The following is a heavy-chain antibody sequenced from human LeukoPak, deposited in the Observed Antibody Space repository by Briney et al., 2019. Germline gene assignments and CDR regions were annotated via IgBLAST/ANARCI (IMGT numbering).Heavy chain of an antibody. CDR1: GFTFSSYA. J-gene: IGHJ4*02. Sequence: GGSLRRSCAVSGFTFSSYAMSWARQAPGKGLEWVSGISVSGDDTYYADSAKGRLTISRDNSRDTLYLQMNSLRAEDTAVYYCAKATMVRGVISLFDYWGQGTLVTVSS. CDR3: AKATMVRGVISLFDY. CDR2: ISVSGDDT. V-gene: IGHV3-23*01. D-gene: IGHD3-10*01.